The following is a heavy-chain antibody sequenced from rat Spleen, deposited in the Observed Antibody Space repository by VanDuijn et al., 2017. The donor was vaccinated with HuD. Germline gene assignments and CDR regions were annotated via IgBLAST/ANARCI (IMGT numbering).Heavy chain of an antibody. CDR3: ARSDGTHYYLPFAN. J-gene: IGHJ3*01. CDR2: INSAGIT. CDR1: GYSITSSYR. V-gene: IGHV3-3*01. Sequence: EVQLQESGPGLVKPSQSLSLTCSVTGYSITSSYRWNWIRKFPGNKLEWMGYINSAGITNYNPSLESLISITKDTFKNQFFLQVNSVTSEDTATYYCARSDGTHYYLPFANWGQGTLVTVSS. D-gene: IGHD1-12*02.